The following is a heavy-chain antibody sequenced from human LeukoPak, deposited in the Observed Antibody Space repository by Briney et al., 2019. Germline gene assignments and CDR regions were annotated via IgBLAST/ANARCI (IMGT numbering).Heavy chain of an antibody. D-gene: IGHD3-10*01. V-gene: IGHV1-3*01. CDR2: INAGNGNA. CDR1: GYTFTSYA. J-gene: IGHJ6*02. CDR3: ARYGSGSYPLYYYGMDV. Sequence: ASVKVSCKASGYTFTSYAMHWVRQAPGQRLEWVGWINAGNGNAKYSQKFQGRVTITRDTSASTAYMELSSLRSEDTAVYYCARYGSGSYPLYYYGMDVWGQGTTVTVSS.